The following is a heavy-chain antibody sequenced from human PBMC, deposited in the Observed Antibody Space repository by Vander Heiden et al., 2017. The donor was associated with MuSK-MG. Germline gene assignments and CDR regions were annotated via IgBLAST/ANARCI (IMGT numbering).Heavy chain of an antibody. CDR3: AREGSIVVPAANGRGWFDP. Sequence: QVQLVESGGGLVKPGGSLRLSCAASGFTFSDYYMSWIPQAPGKGLGWVSYISSSGSTIYYADSVKGRFTISRDNAKNSLYLQMNSLRAEDTAVYYCAREGSIVVPAANGRGWFDPWGQGTLVTVSS. CDR2: ISSSGSTI. V-gene: IGHV3-11*04. J-gene: IGHJ5*02. D-gene: IGHD2-2*01. CDR1: GFTFSDYY.